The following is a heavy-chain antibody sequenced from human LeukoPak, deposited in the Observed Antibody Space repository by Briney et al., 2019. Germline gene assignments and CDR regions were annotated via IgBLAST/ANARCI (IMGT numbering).Heavy chain of an antibody. J-gene: IGHJ3*02. CDR3: SWDHTGKEDI. V-gene: IGHV3-74*01. CDR2: INPDGSRT. D-gene: IGHD1-26*01. CDR1: GSTFSNYW. Sequence: GGSLRLSCAASGSTFSNYWMHWVRQAPGKGLVWVSRINPDGSRTDYADSVVGRFTISRDNAKNTLYLQMNSLRVEDTAVYYCSWDHTGKEDIWGQGTMVTVSS.